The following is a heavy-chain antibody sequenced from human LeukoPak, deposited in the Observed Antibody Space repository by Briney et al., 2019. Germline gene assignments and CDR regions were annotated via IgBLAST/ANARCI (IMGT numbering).Heavy chain of an antibody. CDR3: AREETMVRID. Sequence: SETLSLTCTVSGGSISSGDYYWSWISQPPGTGLEWIGYIYYSGSTYYNPSLKSRVTISVDTSKNQFSLKLSSVTAADTAVYYCAREETMVRIDWGQGTLVTVSS. CDR2: IYYSGST. D-gene: IGHD3-10*01. V-gene: IGHV4-30-4*01. J-gene: IGHJ4*02. CDR1: GGSISSGDYY.